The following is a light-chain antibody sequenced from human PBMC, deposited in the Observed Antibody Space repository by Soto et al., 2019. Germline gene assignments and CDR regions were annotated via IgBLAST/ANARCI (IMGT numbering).Light chain of an antibody. CDR2: GAS. V-gene: IGKV3-20*01. J-gene: IGKJ1*01. Sequence: EILLTQSPGTLSLSPGESPTISCRASQSVSNNYLAWYQQKPGQAPRLLIYGASNRATGIPDRFSGSGSGTDFTLTISRLEPEDFAVYYCQQYGSSGTFGQGTKVDIK. CDR3: QQYGSSGT. CDR1: QSVSNNY.